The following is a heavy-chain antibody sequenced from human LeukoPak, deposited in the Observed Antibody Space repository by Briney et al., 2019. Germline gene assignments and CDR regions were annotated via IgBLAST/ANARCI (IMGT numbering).Heavy chain of an antibody. J-gene: IGHJ4*02. CDR1: GYTFTSHG. Sequence: ASVKVSCKAAGYTFTSHGFIWLRQAPGQGLEWMGWITVNNGYTKYAQELQGRVTMTTDTSTSTAYMELRSLRSDDAAVYYCAKVHCISTNCNHIWTYFDYWGQGTLVTVSS. CDR3: AKVHCISTNCNHIWTYFDY. CDR2: ITVNNGYT. V-gene: IGHV1-18*01. D-gene: IGHD2-2*01.